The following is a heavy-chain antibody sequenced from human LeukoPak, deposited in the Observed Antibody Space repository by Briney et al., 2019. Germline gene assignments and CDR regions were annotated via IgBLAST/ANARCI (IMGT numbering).Heavy chain of an antibody. J-gene: IGHJ4*02. V-gene: IGHV3-66*01. CDR3: AKASKGRIAVANGGFDY. CDR1: GFTFSSYA. CDR2: IYVNGAT. D-gene: IGHD6-19*01. Sequence: HPGGSLRLSCAASGFTFSSYAMSWVRQAPGKGLEWVSIIYVNGATYYADSVKGRFIISRDNTQNALYLQMNSLRAEDTAVYYCAKASKGRIAVANGGFDYWGQGTLVTVSS.